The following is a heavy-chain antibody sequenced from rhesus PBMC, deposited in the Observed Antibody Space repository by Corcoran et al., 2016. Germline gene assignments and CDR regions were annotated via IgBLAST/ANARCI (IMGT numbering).Heavy chain of an antibody. J-gene: IGHJ4*01. CDR2: ISGSGGNT. D-gene: IGHD5-42*01. Sequence: QLQLQESGPGLVKPSETLSLTFAVSGGSISSAYWRWTRHPPGKGLEWMGRISGSGGNTDYNPSLKSRVTISIATSKNQFSLRLRSVTAADTAVYYCARTTELGIPFDYWGQGVQVTVSS. V-gene: IGHV4-173*01. CDR1: GGSISSAY. CDR3: ARTTELGIPFDY.